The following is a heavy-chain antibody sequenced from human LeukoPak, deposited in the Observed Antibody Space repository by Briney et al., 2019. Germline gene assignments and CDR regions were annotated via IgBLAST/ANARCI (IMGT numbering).Heavy chain of an antibody. V-gene: IGHV4-59*01. J-gene: IGHJ3*02. CDR1: GGSISSYY. CDR2: IYYYYPT. D-gene: IGHD3-22*01. Sequence: PSETLSLTCTVAGGSISSYYWSWIRKPPPQGQELNAYIYYYYPTNYNPSLHIRVTISLDTSKYQDSLHLRSVTAADTAVDYCARLLDYDNSGEPDTFDIWGQGTMVTVSS. CDR3: ARLLDYDNSGEPDTFDI.